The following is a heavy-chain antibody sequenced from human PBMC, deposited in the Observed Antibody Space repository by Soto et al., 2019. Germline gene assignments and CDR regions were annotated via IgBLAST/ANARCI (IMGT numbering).Heavy chain of an antibody. CDR1: GFTVSSNY. V-gene: IGHV3-66*01. J-gene: IGHJ6*02. D-gene: IGHD3-22*01. CDR2: IYSGGST. Sequence: GGSLRLSCAASGFTVSSNYMSWVRQAPGKGLEWVSVIYSGGSTYYADSVKGRFTISRDNSKNTLYLQMNSLRAEDTAVYYCARNYDDSSGYYYYYGMDVWGQGTTVTVSS. CDR3: ARNYDDSSGYYYYYGMDV.